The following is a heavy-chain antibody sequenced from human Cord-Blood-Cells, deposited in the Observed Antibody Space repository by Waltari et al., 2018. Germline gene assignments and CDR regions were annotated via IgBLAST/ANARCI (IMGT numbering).Heavy chain of an antibody. CDR1: GFPFSTTG. V-gene: IGHV3-30*18. Sequence: QVQLVESGGGVVHPGRSLRLSCAASGFPFSTTGMHWVRQAPGKGLEWVAVISYDGSNKYYADSVKGRFTISRDNSKNTLYLQMNSLRAEDTAVYYCAKGVGRSSYLGAWGQGTLVTVSS. D-gene: IGHD5-18*01. CDR2: ISYDGSNK. J-gene: IGHJ4*02. CDR3: AKGVGRSSYLGA.